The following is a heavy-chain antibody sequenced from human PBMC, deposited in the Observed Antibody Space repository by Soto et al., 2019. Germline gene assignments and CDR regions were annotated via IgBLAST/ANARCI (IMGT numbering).Heavy chain of an antibody. Sequence: RASVKVSCKASGYTFTSYGISWVRQAPGQGLEWMGWISAYNGNTNYAQKLQGRVTMTTDTSTSTAYMELRSLRSDDTAVYYCATTEIAAAGTITDYGMDVWGQGTTVTVSS. CDR3: ATTEIAAAGTITDYGMDV. V-gene: IGHV1-18*01. CDR2: ISAYNGNT. CDR1: GYTFTSYG. D-gene: IGHD6-13*01. J-gene: IGHJ6*02.